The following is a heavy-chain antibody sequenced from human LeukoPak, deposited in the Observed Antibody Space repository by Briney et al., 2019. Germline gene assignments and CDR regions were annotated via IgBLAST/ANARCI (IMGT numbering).Heavy chain of an antibody. Sequence: SVKVSCKASGGTFISYAISWVRQAPGQGLEWMGGIIPVFGTANYAQKFQGRVTITADESTSTDYMELSRQRAKDTGVYYCERGRRVVRGVITTLGNYYYYMDVWGKGTTVTVSS. CDR3: ERGRRVVRGVITTLGNYYYYMDV. CDR2: IIPVFGTA. D-gene: IGHD3-10*01. V-gene: IGHV1-69*13. CDR1: GGTFISYA. J-gene: IGHJ6*03.